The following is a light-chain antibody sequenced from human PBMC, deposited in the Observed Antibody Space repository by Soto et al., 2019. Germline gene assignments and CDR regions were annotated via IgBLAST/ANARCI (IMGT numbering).Light chain of an antibody. CDR1: QSVSRN. CDR3: QHRSNWPA. CDR2: DAS. Sequence: EIVLTQSPATMSLSPGERATLSCRTSQSVSRNLAWYQQKPGQAPRLLIYDASQRATGIAARFSGSGSGTDFTLTISNLEPEDFALYYCQHRSNWPAFGGGTKVEIK. J-gene: IGKJ4*01. V-gene: IGKV3-11*01.